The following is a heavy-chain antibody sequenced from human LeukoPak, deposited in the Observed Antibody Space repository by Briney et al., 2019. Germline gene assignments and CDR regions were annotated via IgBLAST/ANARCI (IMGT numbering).Heavy chain of an antibody. CDR3: ARGYYSRTFDY. CDR2: INHSGST. CDR1: GGSFSGYY. V-gene: IGHV4-34*01. J-gene: IGHJ4*02. D-gene: IGHD6-13*01. Sequence: PSETLSLTCAVYGGSFSGYYWSWIRQPPGKGLEWIGEINHSGSTNYNPSLKSRVTISVDTSKNQFSLKLSSVAAADTAVYYCARGYYSRTFDYWGQGTLVTVSS.